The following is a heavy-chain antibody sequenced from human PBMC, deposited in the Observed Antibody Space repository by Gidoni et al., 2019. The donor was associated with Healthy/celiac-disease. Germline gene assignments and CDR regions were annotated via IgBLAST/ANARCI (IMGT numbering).Heavy chain of an antibody. CDR3: ARNPVVVLEPYNWFDP. Sequence: QVQLVQSGAEVKKPGASVKVSCKASGYTFTSYGLSWVRQAPGQGLEWMGWISAYNGNTNYAQKLQGRVTMTTDTSTSTAYMELRSLRSDDTAVYYCARNPVVVLEPYNWFDPWGQGTLVTVSS. CDR1: GYTFTSYG. D-gene: IGHD2-15*01. CDR2: ISAYNGNT. J-gene: IGHJ5*02. V-gene: IGHV1-18*01.